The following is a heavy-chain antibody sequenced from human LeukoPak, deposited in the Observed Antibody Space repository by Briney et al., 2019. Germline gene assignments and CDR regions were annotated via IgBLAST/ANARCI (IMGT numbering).Heavy chain of an antibody. CDR1: GGSISSGGYY. Sequence: SQTLSLTCTVSGGSISSGGYYWSWIRQHPGKGLEWIGYIYYSGSTYYNPSLKSRVTISVDTSKNQFSLKLSSVTAADTAVYYCARDGRRKDTDAFDIWGQGTMVTVSS. CDR3: ARDGRRKDTDAFDI. V-gene: IGHV4-31*03. J-gene: IGHJ3*02. D-gene: IGHD1-26*01. CDR2: IYYSGST.